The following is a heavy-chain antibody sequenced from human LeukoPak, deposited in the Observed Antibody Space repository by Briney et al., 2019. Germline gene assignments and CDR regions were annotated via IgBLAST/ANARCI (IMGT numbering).Heavy chain of an antibody. CDR3: AQPHTLYYYGMDV. J-gene: IGHJ6*02. CDR1: GFTFSSYG. Sequence: PGGSLRLSCAASGFTFSSYGMHWVRQAPGKGLEWVALISYDGSNKYYADSVKGRFTISRDNSKNTLYLQMNSLRAEDTAVYYCAQPHTLYYYGMDVWGQGTTVTVSS. CDR2: ISYDGSNK. V-gene: IGHV3-30*18.